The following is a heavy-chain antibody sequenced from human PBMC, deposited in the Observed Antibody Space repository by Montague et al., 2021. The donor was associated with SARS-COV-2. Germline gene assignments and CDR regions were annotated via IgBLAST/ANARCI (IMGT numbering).Heavy chain of an antibody. J-gene: IGHJ5*02. Sequence: TLSLTCTVSGDSIITGHYYWSWIRQHTGKGLEWIGNVYFSGDAYYNPSLQSRVTISPDTSKNQFSLMLTSVTAADTAMYFCERGVNRGGRPNGWDPWGQGTLATVSS. CDR2: VYFSGDA. D-gene: IGHD2-15*01. CDR3: ERGVNRGGRPNGWDP. V-gene: IGHV4-31*03. CDR1: GDSIITGHYY.